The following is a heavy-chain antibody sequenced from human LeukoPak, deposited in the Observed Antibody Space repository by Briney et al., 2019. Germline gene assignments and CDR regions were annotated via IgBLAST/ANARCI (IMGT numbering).Heavy chain of an antibody. CDR1: GYTFISYG. V-gene: IGHV1-18*01. CDR3: ALLQFTWFDP. Sequence: ASVKVSCKASGYTFISYGISWVRQAPGQGLEWMGWISGYNGNTNYAQNLQGRVTMTTDTSTSTAYMELSSLRSEDTAVYYCALLQFTWFDPWGQGTLVTVSS. CDR2: ISGYNGNT. D-gene: IGHD5-24*01. J-gene: IGHJ5*02.